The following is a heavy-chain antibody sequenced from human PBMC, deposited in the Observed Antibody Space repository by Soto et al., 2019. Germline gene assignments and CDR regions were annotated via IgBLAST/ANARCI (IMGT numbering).Heavy chain of an antibody. V-gene: IGHV4-39*01. D-gene: IGHD3-3*01. Sequence: QLLESGPGLVKPSETLSLTCTVSGGSISSSSYYWGWIRQPPGKGLEWIGSIYYSGSTYYNPSLKSRVTISVDTSKNQFSLKLSSVTAADTAVYYCARHQKIYDFWSGYYTDPWGQGTLVTVSS. CDR3: ARHQKIYDFWSGYYTDP. CDR2: IYYSGST. J-gene: IGHJ5*02. CDR1: GGSISSSSYY.